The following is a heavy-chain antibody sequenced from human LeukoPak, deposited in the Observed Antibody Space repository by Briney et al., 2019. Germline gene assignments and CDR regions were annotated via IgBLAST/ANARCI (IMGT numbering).Heavy chain of an antibody. CDR3: ARDPGDTAMVHWFDP. V-gene: IGHV4-30-4*01. D-gene: IGHD5-18*01. Sequence: SETLSLTCTVSGGSISSGDYYWSWIRQPPGKGLEWIGYIYYSGSTYYNPSLKSRVTISVDTSKNQFSLKLSSVTAADTAAYYCARDPGDTAMVHWFDPWGQGTLVTVSS. CDR2: IYYSGST. J-gene: IGHJ5*02. CDR1: GGSISSGDYY.